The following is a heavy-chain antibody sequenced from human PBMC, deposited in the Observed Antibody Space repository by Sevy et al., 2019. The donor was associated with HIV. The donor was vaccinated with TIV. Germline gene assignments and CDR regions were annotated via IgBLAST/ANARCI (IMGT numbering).Heavy chain of an antibody. J-gene: IGHJ4*02. Sequence: GGSLRLSCAASGFTFSNYWIHWVRQAPGKGLVWVSRINGDGSSTSYADSVKGRFTISRDNANNTLYLQMNSMTAEDTAEYYCARNLITVAGMLYYFDFWGQGTLVTVSS. D-gene: IGHD6-19*01. CDR3: ARNLITVAGMLYYFDF. CDR1: GFTFSNYW. CDR2: INGDGSST. V-gene: IGHV3-74*01.